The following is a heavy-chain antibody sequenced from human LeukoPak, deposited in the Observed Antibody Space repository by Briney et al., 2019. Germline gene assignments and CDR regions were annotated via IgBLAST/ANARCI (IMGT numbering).Heavy chain of an antibody. CDR2: FIPIFGTA. D-gene: IGHD3-16*02. J-gene: IGHJ4*02. CDR3: AREMIKFGGVIALFDS. CDR1: EGTFNNYA. V-gene: IGHV1-69*06. Sequence: GASVKVSCKTPEGTFNNYAITWVRQAPGQGLEWMGVFIPIFGTANYAQKFQGRVTITADKSTSTAFLELSSLTSDDTAIYYCAREMIKFGGVIALFDSWGQGTLVTVSS.